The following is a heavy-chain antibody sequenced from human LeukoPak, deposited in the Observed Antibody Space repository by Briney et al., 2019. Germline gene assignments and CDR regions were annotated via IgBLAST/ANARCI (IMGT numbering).Heavy chain of an antibody. Sequence: SETLSRTCAVSGGSFSSNYWNWIRQSPGKGLEWIGYLYYSGDVKYNPSMQSRATISLDSSGNHFSLNLRSVTAADTAVYFCARGFWKDYYFDYWGRGTLVTVSS. J-gene: IGHJ4*02. CDR2: LYYSGDV. CDR3: ARGFWKDYYFDY. D-gene: IGHD3-3*01. CDR1: GGSFSSNY. V-gene: IGHV4-59*01.